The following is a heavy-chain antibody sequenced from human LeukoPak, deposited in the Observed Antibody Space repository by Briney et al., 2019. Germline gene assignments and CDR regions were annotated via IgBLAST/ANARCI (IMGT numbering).Heavy chain of an antibody. J-gene: IGHJ6*03. V-gene: IGHV3-7*01. Sequence: GGSLRLSCAASGFTFSRCWMSWVRQAPGRGLEWVANIKQDGSEKYYVDSVKGRFTISRDNAKNSLYLQMNSLRAEDTAVFYCARDSDSPGYYSYDYYYMDVWGKGTTVTVSS. CDR1: GFTFSRCW. D-gene: IGHD3-22*01. CDR2: IKQDGSEK. CDR3: ARDSDSPGYYSYDYYYMDV.